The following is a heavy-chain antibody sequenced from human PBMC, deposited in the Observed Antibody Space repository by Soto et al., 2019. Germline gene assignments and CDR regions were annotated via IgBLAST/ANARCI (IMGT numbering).Heavy chain of an antibody. D-gene: IGHD2-15*01. J-gene: IGHJ4*02. CDR3: VRQVSWWVGAFD. CDR2: VHFSDST. CDR1: GGSINNNNDY. V-gene: IGHV4-39*01. Sequence: LSLTCTVSGGSINNNNDYWGWIRQPPGKGLEWIGSVHFSDSTHYNPSLKSRLIISVDTSKKQFSLKLSSVTAADTAVYYCVRQVSWWVGAFDWGQGTLVTVSS.